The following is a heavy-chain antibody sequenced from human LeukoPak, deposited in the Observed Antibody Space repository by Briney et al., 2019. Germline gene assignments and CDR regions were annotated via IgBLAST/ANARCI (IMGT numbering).Heavy chain of an antibody. V-gene: IGHV1-2*02. CDR2: ILRDSGAT. J-gene: IGHJ5*02. Sequence: GASVKLSCEASGYTFSDSHMHWVRQAPGQGLEWMGWILRDSGATNTPQKFLGRVTMTRDTSTTTAYVELKSLKSDDTAIYFCARGGGDNWGWDWFEPWGEGTLVTVSS. D-gene: IGHD2-21*01. CDR1: GYTFSDSH. CDR3: ARGGGDNWGWDWFEP.